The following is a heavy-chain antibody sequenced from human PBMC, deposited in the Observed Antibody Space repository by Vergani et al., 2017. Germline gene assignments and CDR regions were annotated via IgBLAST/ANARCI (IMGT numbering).Heavy chain of an antibody. J-gene: IGHJ4*02. V-gene: IGHV3-53*01. CDR2: IYSGGST. Sequence: EVQLVESGGGLIQPGGSLRLSCAASGFTVSSNYMSWVRQAPGKGLEWVSVIYSGGSTYYAASVKGRFTISRDNSKNTLYLQMNSLRAEDTAVYYCASGPYSSSWTGGYWGQGTLVTVSS. D-gene: IGHD6-13*01. CDR3: ASGPYSSSWTGGY. CDR1: GFTVSSNY.